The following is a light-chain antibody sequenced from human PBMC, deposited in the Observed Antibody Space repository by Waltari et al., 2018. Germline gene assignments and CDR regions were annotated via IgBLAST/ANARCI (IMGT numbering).Light chain of an antibody. CDR1: QTIGFS. CDR2: HAS. J-gene: IGKJ1*01. Sequence: TVVTQSPATLSVSPGERATLSCRTSQTIGFSLAWDQQKPGQAPRLLIYHASTRATGIPDRFSGSGSESDFTLTISSLQSEDVAVYYCQQYNNWPPGTFGQGTKVEI. CDR3: QQYNNWPPGT. V-gene: IGKV3-15*01.